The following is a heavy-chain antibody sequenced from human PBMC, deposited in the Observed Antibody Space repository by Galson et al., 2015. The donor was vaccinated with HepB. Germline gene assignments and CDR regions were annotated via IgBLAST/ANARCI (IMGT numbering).Heavy chain of an antibody. D-gene: IGHD6-13*01. J-gene: IGHJ4*02. V-gene: IGHV3-23*01. CDR2: ISGSGGST. CDR1: GFTFSSYA. CDR3: AEAAADPFYFDY. Sequence: SLRLSCAASGFTFSSYAMSWVRQAPGKGLEWVSAISGSGGSTYYADSVKGRFTISRDNSKNTLYLQMNSLRAEDTAVYYCAEAAADPFYFDYWGQGTLVTVSS.